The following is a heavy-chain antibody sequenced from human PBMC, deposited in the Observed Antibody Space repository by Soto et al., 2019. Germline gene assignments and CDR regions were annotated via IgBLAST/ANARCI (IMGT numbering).Heavy chain of an antibody. Sequence: ASVKVSCKASGDTFASFGFSWVREAPGQGLEWLGWISAYNGNTHYAQKVRDRVTLTTDTSTNTAYMELRSLTSDDTAVYYCARDQESITDRILQYWGQGTRVTVYS. V-gene: IGHV1-18*01. CDR3: ARDQESITDRILQY. CDR1: GDTFASFG. D-gene: IGHD3-10*01. J-gene: IGHJ4*02. CDR2: ISAYNGNT.